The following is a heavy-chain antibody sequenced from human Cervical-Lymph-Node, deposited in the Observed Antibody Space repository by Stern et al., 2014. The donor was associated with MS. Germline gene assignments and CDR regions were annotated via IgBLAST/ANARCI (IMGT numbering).Heavy chain of an antibody. J-gene: IGHJ4*02. CDR3: ANAAALSCRSPSCYKAFEY. CDR2: ISYDGSNQ. CDR1: GFTFTTSG. Sequence: QLVESGGGVVQPGGSLRLSCVASGFTFTTSGMHWVRQAPGKGLDWVAVISYDGSNQYYGDSVKGRFTISRDNSKNTVYLQMNSLRPEDTAVYYCANAAALSCRSPSCYKAFEYWGQGILVTVSS. V-gene: IGHV3-30*18. D-gene: IGHD2-2*02.